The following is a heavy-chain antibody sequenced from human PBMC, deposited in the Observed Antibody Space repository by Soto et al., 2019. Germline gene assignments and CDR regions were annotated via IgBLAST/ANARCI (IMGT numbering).Heavy chain of an antibody. CDR3: ARDGQVFGMITNPYDY. V-gene: IGHV1-3*01. CDR1: GYKFSNYG. J-gene: IGHJ4*02. D-gene: IGHD3-3*01. CDR2: INAGTGHT. Sequence: QVQLVQSGAEVKKPGASVKVSCKAAGYKFSNYGIHWVRQAPGQSLEWMGWINAGTGHTQVSQKFQSRVNITKDTSATTAYMELSSLRYEDTAVYYCARDGQVFGMITNPYDYWGQGTQVTVSS.